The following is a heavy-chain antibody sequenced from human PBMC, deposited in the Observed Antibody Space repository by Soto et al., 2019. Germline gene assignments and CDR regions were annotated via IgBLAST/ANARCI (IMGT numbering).Heavy chain of an antibody. Sequence: PGGSLRLSCAASGFTFSSYAMGWVRQAPGKGLEWVSAISGSGGSTYYADSVKGRFTISRDNSKNTLYLQMNSLRAEDTAVYYCAKAQSDWGVIIYYFDYWGQGTLVTVSS. D-gene: IGHD3-10*01. CDR1: GFTFSSYA. CDR3: AKAQSDWGVIIYYFDY. J-gene: IGHJ4*02. V-gene: IGHV3-23*01. CDR2: ISGSGGST.